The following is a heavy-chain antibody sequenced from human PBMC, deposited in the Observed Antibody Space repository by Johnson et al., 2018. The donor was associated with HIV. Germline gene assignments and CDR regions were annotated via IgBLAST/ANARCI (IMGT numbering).Heavy chain of an antibody. J-gene: IGHJ3*01. V-gene: IGHV3-30*04. Sequence: QVQLVESGGGVVQPGRSLRLSCAASGFTFSSYAMHWVRQAPGKGLEWVAVISYDGSNKYYADSVRGRFTISRDNSKNTLYLEMNRLRAEDKVVYYCARDGHGIWENAAFDVWGQGTMVTVSS. CDR1: GFTFSSYA. CDR2: ISYDGSNK. CDR3: ARDGHGIWENAAFDV. D-gene: IGHD1-26*01.